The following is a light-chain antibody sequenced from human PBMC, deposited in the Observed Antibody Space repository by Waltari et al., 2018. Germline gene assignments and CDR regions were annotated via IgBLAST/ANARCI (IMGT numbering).Light chain of an antibody. J-gene: IGLJ3*02. CDR3: QSYDSSLRGSHWV. Sequence: QSVLTQPPSVSGAPGQRVTISCTGGSSNIGAGEDVHWYQQLPGAAPKLLIFGETNRPSGVPDRFSGSKSGTSASLAITGLQAEDEGDYYCQSYDSSLRGSHWVFGGGTKLTVL. V-gene: IGLV1-40*01. CDR2: GET. CDR1: SSNIGAGED.